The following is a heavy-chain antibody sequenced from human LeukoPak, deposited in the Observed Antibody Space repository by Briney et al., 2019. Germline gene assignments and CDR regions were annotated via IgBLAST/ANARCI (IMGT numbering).Heavy chain of an antibody. V-gene: IGHV3-33*01. D-gene: IGHD6-19*01. CDR2: IWYGGTYE. Sequence: GGSLRLPCAASGFTFSSYGMHWVRQAPGKGLEWVAVIWYGGTYEYYADSVKGRFTISRDNSKNTLYLQMNSLRAEDTAVYYCARDPTARIAVPDYWGQGTLVTVSS. J-gene: IGHJ4*02. CDR1: GFTFSSYG. CDR3: ARDPTARIAVPDY.